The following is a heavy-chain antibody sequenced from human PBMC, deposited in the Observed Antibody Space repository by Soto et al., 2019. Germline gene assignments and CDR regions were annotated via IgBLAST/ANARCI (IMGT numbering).Heavy chain of an antibody. V-gene: IGHV4-4*02. Sequence: SATLRFTCVVSGDSISSTHWWTWVRQTPGKGLEWIGEIYHTGSTKYNPSLKNRVTISVDKSNNEFSLNLKSVTAADTAVFYCATLPPRIVVMTLPFPSWGHGTLVTVSS. CDR1: GDSISSTHW. CDR3: ATLPPRIVVMTLPFPS. D-gene: IGHD2-21*02. J-gene: IGHJ4*01. CDR2: IYHTGST.